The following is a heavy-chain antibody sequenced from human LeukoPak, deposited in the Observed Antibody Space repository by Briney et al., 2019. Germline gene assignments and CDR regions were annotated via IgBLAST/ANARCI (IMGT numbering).Heavy chain of an antibody. CDR3: VRHPTSFDWFRD. V-gene: IGHV1-69*04. CDR2: IIPILTT. J-gene: IGHJ4*02. CDR1: GATFNTNA. Sequence: ASVKVSCKASGATFNTNAINWVRQAPGQGLQWMGRIIPILTTTYAPLFEDRLTITADKTTNTAYMELRSLTSDDTATYFCVRHPTSFDWFRDWGQGTLVTVSS. D-gene: IGHD3-9*01.